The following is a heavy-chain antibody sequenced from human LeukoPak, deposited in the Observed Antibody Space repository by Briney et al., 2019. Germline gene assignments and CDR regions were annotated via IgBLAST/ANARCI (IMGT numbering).Heavy chain of an antibody. J-gene: IGHJ6*02. CDR3: ARDPYSSSWSYGMDV. CDR2: IKQEGSEK. Sequence: TGGSLRLSCTDSGFSFSNYWISRVRQPPEKGVERVANIKQEGSEKVYVDSVKGRFTISRDNGKSSLYLQMSGLRAEDTAVYYCARDPYSSSWSYGMDVWGQGTTVTVSS. D-gene: IGHD6-13*01. V-gene: IGHV3-7*05. CDR1: GFSFSNYW.